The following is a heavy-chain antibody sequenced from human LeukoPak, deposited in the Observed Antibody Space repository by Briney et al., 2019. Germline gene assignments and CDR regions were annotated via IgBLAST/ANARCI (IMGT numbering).Heavy chain of an antibody. CDR2: IYYSGST. J-gene: IGHJ4*02. D-gene: IGHD2/OR15-2a*01. CDR1: GASISPYY. V-gene: IGHV4-59*01. Sequence: SETLSLTCSVSGASISPYYWVWIRQPPGKGLEWIGYIYYSGSTNYNPSLKSRVTISVDTSKNQFSLKLSSVTAADTAVYYCARESMSSVDYWGQGTLVTVSS. CDR3: ARESMSSVDY.